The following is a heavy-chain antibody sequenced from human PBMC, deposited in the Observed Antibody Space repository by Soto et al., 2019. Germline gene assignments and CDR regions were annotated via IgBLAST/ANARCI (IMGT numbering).Heavy chain of an antibody. CDR2: ISSTSRTI. CDR1: GFTFSTYT. Sequence: PGGSLRLSCAASGFTFSTYTMNWVRQAPGKGLEWVSYISSTSRTIYYADSVKGRFTISRDNAKNSLYLQMNSLRAEDTAVYYCARNFDYWGQGTLVTVSS. V-gene: IGHV3-48*01. J-gene: IGHJ4*02. CDR3: ARNFDY.